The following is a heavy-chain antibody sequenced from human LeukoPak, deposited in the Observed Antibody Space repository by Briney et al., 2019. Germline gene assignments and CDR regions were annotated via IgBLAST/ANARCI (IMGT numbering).Heavy chain of an antibody. D-gene: IGHD1-7*01. CDR2: IYYGGST. CDR3: ARDNWNYGSSMDV. Sequence: SETLSLTCTVSGDSISSDGYSWSWIRQPPGKGLEWIGYIYYGGSTNYNPSLKSRVTISVDTSKNQFSLKLSSVTAADTAVYYCARDNWNYGSSMDVWGQGTTVTVSS. CDR1: GDSISSDGYS. V-gene: IGHV4-61*08. J-gene: IGHJ6*02.